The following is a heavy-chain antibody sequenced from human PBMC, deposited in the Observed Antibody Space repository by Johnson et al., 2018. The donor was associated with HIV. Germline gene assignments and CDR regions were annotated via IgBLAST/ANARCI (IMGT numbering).Heavy chain of an antibody. Sequence: VQVVESGGGLVQPGRSLRLSCAASGFTFDDYAMHWVRQAPGKGLEWVSGISWNSGSIGYADSVKGRFTISRDNAKNSLYLQMNSLRAEDTAVYYCASTGIQLWFGTDAFDIWGQGTMVTVSS. D-gene: IGHD5-18*01. CDR2: ISWNSGSI. V-gene: IGHV3-9*01. CDR1: GFTFDDYA. J-gene: IGHJ3*02. CDR3: ASTGIQLWFGTDAFDI.